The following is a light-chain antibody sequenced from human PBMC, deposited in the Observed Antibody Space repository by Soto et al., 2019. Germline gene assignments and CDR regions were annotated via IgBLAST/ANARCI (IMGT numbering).Light chain of an antibody. Sequence: QSALTQPASGSGAPGQAIPISWTGTSSDVGGYNYVSWYQQHPGKAPKLMIYDVSNRPSGVSNRFSGSKSGNTASLTISGLQAEDEADYYCSSYTSSSTVVFGGGTQLTVL. CDR1: SSDVGGYNY. CDR2: DVS. V-gene: IGLV2-14*01. J-gene: IGLJ2*01. CDR3: SSYTSSSTVV.